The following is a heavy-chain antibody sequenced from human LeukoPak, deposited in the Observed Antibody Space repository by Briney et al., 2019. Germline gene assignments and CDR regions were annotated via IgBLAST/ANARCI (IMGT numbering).Heavy chain of an antibody. Sequence: GGSLRLPCAASGFTVSSNYINWVRQAPGKGLEWVSLIYSGGTTYYADSVRGRFIISRDNSKNTLHLQMNSLRAEDTAVYYCAKDRSRYDSSAYDFDYWGQGTLVTVSS. CDR1: GFTVSSNY. V-gene: IGHV3-53*01. CDR3: AKDRSRYDSSAYDFDY. J-gene: IGHJ4*02. CDR2: IYSGGTT. D-gene: IGHD3-22*01.